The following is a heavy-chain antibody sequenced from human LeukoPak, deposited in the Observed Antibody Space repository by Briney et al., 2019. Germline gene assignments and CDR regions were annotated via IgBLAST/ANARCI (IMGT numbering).Heavy chain of an antibody. V-gene: IGHV3-48*03. J-gene: IGHJ3*02. Sequence: PGGSLRLSCTASGFTFSTYRMSCVRQAPGKGLEWVSYIGGSGSPIYYADSVKGRFTISRDNAKNSLYLQMNSLRADDTAVYYCARDHGAGRPACDIWGQGTMVTVSS. D-gene: IGHD4/OR15-4a*01. CDR1: GFTFSTYR. CDR3: ARDHGAGRPACDI. CDR2: IGGSGSPI.